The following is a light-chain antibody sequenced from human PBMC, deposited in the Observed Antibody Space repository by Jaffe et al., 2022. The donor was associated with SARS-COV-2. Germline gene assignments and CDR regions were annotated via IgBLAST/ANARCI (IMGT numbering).Light chain of an antibody. J-gene: IGKJ2*01. CDR3: QQYYGYPYT. CDR1: QTISDS. V-gene: IGKV1-5*03. Sequence: DIPMTQSPSTLSASVRDRVTITCRASQTISDSLAWFQQKPGKAPKLLIYEASILERGVPSRFSGSGSGTEFTLTISSLQPDDFATYFCQQYYGYPYTFGQGTKLEI. CDR2: EAS.